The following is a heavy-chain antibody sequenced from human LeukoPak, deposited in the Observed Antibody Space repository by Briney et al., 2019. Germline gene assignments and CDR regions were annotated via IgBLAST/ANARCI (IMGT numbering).Heavy chain of an antibody. CDR3: ARVDSSGWHYFDD. CDR1: GGSTSNYY. J-gene: IGHJ4*02. V-gene: IGHV4-4*07. D-gene: IGHD6-19*01. Sequence: TPSETLSLTCTVSGGSTSNYYWSWIRQPAGKGLEWIGHIYTSASTNYNPSLKSRVTMSLDTSKNHFSLELNSVTAADTAAYYCARVDSSGWHYFDDWGQGTLVTVSS. CDR2: IYTSAST.